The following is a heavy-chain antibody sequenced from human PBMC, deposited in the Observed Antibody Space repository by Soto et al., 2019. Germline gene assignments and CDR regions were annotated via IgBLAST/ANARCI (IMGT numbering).Heavy chain of an antibody. Sequence: QVHLEQSGAEVKKPGSSVKVSCKAAGGTFSTYTLIWVRQAPGQGLEWMGRIIPMLTVTNSAQKFQGRVNLTADKSTSIAFMELTSLTSDDTAVYYCSIGSWSAETFDVWGQGTMVTVSS. CDR3: SIGSWSAETFDV. CDR1: GGTFSTYT. V-gene: IGHV1-69*02. D-gene: IGHD2-2*01. CDR2: IIPMLTVT. J-gene: IGHJ3*01.